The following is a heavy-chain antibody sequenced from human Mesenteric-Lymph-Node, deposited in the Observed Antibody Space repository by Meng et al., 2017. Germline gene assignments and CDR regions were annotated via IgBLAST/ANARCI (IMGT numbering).Heavy chain of an antibody. V-gene: IGHV1-8*02. CDR1: GYTFTSYD. CDR2: MNPNSGNT. CDR3: ARGRFYSSSFYYYYSMDV. D-gene: IGHD6-6*01. J-gene: IGHJ6*02. Sequence: ASVKVSCKASGYTFTSYDINWVRQATGQGLEWMGWMNPNSGNTGYAQKFQGRVTMTRNTSISTAYMELSSLRSEDTAVYYCARGRFYSSSFYYYYSMDVWGQGTTVTVSS.